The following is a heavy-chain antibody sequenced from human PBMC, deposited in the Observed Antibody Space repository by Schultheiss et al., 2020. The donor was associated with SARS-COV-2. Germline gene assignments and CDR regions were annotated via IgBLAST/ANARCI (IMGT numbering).Heavy chain of an antibody. V-gene: IGHV3-64*04. CDR1: GFTFSSYA. CDR3: ARDDPWQQLVRVGGLVPQQS. Sequence: GGSLRLSCAASGFTFSSYAMHWVRQAPGKGLEYVSAISSNGGSTYYADSVKGRFTISRDNSKNTLYLQMNSLRAEDTAVYYCARDDPWQQLVRVGGLVPQQSWGQGTLVTVSS. CDR2: ISSNGGST. D-gene: IGHD6-13*01. J-gene: IGHJ4*02.